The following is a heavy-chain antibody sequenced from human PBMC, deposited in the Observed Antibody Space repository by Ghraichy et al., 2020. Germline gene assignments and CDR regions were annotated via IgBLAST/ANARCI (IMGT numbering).Heavy chain of an antibody. CDR2: INPNSGVT. CDR3: ARGEYNWFDP. D-gene: IGHD3-10*01. V-gene: IGHV1-2*02. Sequence: ASVKVSGKASGYTFTGYYMHWVRQAPGQGLEWMGWINPNSGVTNYAQKFQGRVTMTRDTSISTAYMELSRLESDDTAVFYCARGEYNWFDPWGQGTLVTVSS. J-gene: IGHJ5*02. CDR1: GYTFTGYY.